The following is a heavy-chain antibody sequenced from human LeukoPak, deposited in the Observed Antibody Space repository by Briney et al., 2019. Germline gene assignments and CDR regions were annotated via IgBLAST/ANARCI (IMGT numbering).Heavy chain of an antibody. CDR2: IIPIFGTA. CDR1: GGTFSSYA. Sequence: SVKVSCKASGGTFSSYAIRWVRQAPGQGLEWMGGIIPIFGTANYAQKFQGRVTITTDESTSTAYMELSSMRSEDTAVYYCARESSSENYYYYYMDVWGKGTTVTVSS. J-gene: IGHJ6*03. D-gene: IGHD6-6*01. CDR3: ARESSSENYYYYYMDV. V-gene: IGHV1-69*05.